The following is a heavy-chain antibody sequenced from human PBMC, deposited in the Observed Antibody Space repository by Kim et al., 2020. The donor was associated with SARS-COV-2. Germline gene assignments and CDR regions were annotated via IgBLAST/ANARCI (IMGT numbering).Heavy chain of an antibody. D-gene: IGHD7-27*01. Sequence: SETLSLTCTVSGGSISSGGYYWSWIRQHPGKGLEWIGYIYYSGSTYYNPSLKSRVTISVDTYKNQFSLKLSSVTAADTAVYYCARGKLGMRAYYYYMDVWGKGTTVTVSS. J-gene: IGHJ6*03. V-gene: IGHV4-31*03. CDR2: IYYSGST. CDR3: ARGKLGMRAYYYYMDV. CDR1: GGSISSGGYY.